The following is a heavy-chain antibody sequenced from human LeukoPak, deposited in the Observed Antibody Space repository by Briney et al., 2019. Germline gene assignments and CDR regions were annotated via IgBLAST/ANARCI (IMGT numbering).Heavy chain of an antibody. CDR2: IRYDGSNK. CDR3: ARDTPTCGGDCYSFDY. CDR1: GFTFSSYG. V-gene: IGHV3-30*02. J-gene: IGHJ4*02. Sequence: GGSLRLSCAASGFTFSSYGMHWVRQAPGKGLEWVAFIRYDGSNKYYADSVKGRFTISRDNSKNTLYLQMNSLRAEDTAVYYCARDTPTCGGDCYSFDYWGQGTLVTVSS. D-gene: IGHD2-21*02.